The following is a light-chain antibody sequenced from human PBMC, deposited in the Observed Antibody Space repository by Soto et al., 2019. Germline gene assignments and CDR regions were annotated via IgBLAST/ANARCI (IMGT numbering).Light chain of an antibody. CDR2: GAS. CDR1: QSVSSN. J-gene: IGKJ1*01. CDR3: QQYNNWRR. Sequence: MVLAYSQAAMAVCRGEVSIPFVGASQSVSSNLAWYQQKPGQAPRLLIYGASTRATGIPARFSGSGSGTEFSPAVSGLQSEDFAVYSCQQYNNWRRFAQGTKVDIK. V-gene: IGKV3-15*01.